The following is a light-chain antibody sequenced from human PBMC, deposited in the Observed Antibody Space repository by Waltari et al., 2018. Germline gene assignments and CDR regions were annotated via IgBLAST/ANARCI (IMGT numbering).Light chain of an antibody. J-gene: IGKJ1*01. V-gene: IGKV3-15*01. CDR3: LQYRKWPRT. CDR2: GSS. CDR1: QHINSN. Sequence: EIVMTQSPATLSVSPGEGATLSCRASQHINSNLAWYQQKPGQPPRLLIYGSSTRPTGIPARFSGSGSRTEFTLTISSLQSEDFAVYYCLQYRKWPRTFGRGTKVEIK.